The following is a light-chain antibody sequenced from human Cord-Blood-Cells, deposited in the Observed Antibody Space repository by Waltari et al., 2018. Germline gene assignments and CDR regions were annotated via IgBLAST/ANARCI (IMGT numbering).Light chain of an antibody. CDR1: QSISSW. Sequence: DIQMTQSPSTLSASVGDRVTLTCRASQSISSWLTWYQQKPGKAPKLLIYKASSLESGVPSRFSGSGSGTEFTLTISSLQPDDFATYYCQQYNSHPYTFGQGTKLEIK. J-gene: IGKJ2*01. V-gene: IGKV1-5*03. CDR3: QQYNSHPYT. CDR2: KAS.